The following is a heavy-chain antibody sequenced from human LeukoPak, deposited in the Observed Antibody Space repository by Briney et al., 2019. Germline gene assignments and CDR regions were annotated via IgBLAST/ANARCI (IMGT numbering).Heavy chain of an antibody. J-gene: IGHJ4*02. CDR1: GGSISSSSYY. CDR3: ARQPWSSSSPDY. CDR2: IYYSGST. Sequence: SETLSLTCTVSGGSISSSSYYWGWIRQPPGKGLEWIGSIYYSGSTYYNPSLKSRVTIPVDTSKNQFSLKLSSVTAADTAVYYCARQPWSSSSPDYWGQGTLVTVSS. D-gene: IGHD6-6*01. V-gene: IGHV4-39*01.